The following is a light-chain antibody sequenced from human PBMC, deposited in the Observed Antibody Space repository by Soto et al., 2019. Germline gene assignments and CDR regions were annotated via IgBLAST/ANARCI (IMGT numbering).Light chain of an antibody. Sequence: QSALTQPASVSGSPGQSITTSCTGTHSDIGNYNYVSWYQHLPGKAPKLMIYDVGSRPSGVSSRFSGSKSGNTASLAISGLQAEDEADYYCNSYREDHPRFYVFGTGTKVTVL. CDR1: HSDIGNYNY. CDR2: DVG. CDR3: NSYREDHPRFYV. J-gene: IGLJ1*01. V-gene: IGLV2-14*03.